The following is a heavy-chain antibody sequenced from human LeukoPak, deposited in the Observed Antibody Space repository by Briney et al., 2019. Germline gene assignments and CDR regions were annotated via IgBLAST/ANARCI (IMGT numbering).Heavy chain of an antibody. CDR3: AKNSYGYPSYYYYYMDV. CDR2: IYYSGST. V-gene: IGHV4-39*07. Sequence: SETLSLTCTVSGGSISSSSYYWGWIRQPPGKGLEWIGGIYYSGSTYYNPSLKSRVTISVDTSKNQFSLKLSSVTAADTAVYYCAKNSYGYPSYYYYYMDVWGKGTTVTVSS. J-gene: IGHJ6*03. CDR1: GGSISSSSYY. D-gene: IGHD5-18*01.